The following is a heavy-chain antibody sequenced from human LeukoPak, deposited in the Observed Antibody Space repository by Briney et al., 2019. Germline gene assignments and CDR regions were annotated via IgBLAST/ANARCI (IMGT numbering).Heavy chain of an antibody. CDR2: LSGSGANT. D-gene: IGHD3-9*01. V-gene: IGHV3-23*01. CDR3: VKKGSLRYFDWLAD. Sequence: TGGSLRLSCTASGFTFSSYAMTWVRQAPGKGLEWVSALSGSGANTYYADSVKGRFTISRDNSKNTVYLQINSLRAEDTAVYYCVKKGSLRYFDWLADWGQGTLVTVSS. J-gene: IGHJ5*02. CDR1: GFTFSSYA.